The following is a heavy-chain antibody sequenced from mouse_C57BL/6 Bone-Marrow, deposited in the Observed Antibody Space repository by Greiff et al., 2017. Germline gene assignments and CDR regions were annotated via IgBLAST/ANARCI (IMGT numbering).Heavy chain of an antibody. D-gene: IGHD1-1*01. J-gene: IGHJ2*01. CDR1: GFTFSSYA. CDR3: TRDRGTVVLEPYFDY. Sequence: EVKLLESGEGLVKPGGSLKLSCAASGFTFSSYAMSWVRQTPEKRLEWVAYISSGGDYIYYADTVKGRFTISRDNARNTLYLQMSSLKSEDTAMXYWTRDRGTVVLEPYFDYWGQGTTLTVSS. CDR2: ISSGGDYI. V-gene: IGHV5-9-1*02.